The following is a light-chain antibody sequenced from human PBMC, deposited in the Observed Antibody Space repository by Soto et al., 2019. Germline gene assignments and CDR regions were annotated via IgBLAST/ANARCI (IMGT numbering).Light chain of an antibody. CDR2: GTS. J-gene: IGKJ1*01. V-gene: IGKV3-20*01. Sequence: EIVLTQSPGTLSLSPGERATLSCRASQSVSSYYLAWYQHKPGQAPRLLIYGTSNRAAGIPDRLSGSGSGTDFTLTISRLEPEDFVVYYCQQYGSSQWTFGQGTKVEI. CDR3: QQYGSSQWT. CDR1: QSVSSYY.